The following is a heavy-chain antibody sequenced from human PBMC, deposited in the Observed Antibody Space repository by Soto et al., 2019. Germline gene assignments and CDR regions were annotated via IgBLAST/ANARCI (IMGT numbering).Heavy chain of an antibody. CDR1: GGSINGY. Sequence: QVQLQESGPGLVQPSGTLSLTCTVSGGSINGYWSWVRQPPGKGLEWIGEIHDSGSTKYNPSLRSRVTISIDKSKSQFSLNLNSVTAADTAVYCCASHGGFYFDYWGQGTLVTVSS. J-gene: IGHJ4*02. CDR3: ASHGGFYFDY. CDR2: IHDSGST. D-gene: IGHD3-16*01. V-gene: IGHV4-4*01.